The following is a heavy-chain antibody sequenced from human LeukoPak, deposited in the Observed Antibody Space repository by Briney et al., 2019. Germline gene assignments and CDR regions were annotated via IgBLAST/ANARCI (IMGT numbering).Heavy chain of an antibody. CDR1: GFTFSSYE. V-gene: IGHV3-48*03. D-gene: IGHD6-19*01. CDR3: AREDSSGLDY. CDR2: ISSSGSTI. Sequence: GGSLRLSCAASGFTFSSYEMNWVRQAPGKGLEWVSYISSSGSTIYYADSVKGRFTISRDNAKNSLYLQMNSLRAEDTAIYYCAREDSSGLDYWGQGTLVTVSS. J-gene: IGHJ4*02.